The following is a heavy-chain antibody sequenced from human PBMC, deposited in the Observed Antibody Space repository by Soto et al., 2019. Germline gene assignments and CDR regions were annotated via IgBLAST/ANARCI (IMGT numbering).Heavy chain of an antibody. V-gene: IGHV1-58*01. CDR2: IVVGSGNT. CDR1: GFTFTSSA. J-gene: IGHJ4*02. Sequence: AASVKVSCKASGFTFTSSAVQWVRQARGQRLEWIGWIVVGSGNTNYAQKFQERVTITRDMSTSTAYMELSSLRSEDTAVYYCAASYSSGWYVDYWGQGTLVTVSS. D-gene: IGHD6-19*01. CDR3: AASYSSGWYVDY.